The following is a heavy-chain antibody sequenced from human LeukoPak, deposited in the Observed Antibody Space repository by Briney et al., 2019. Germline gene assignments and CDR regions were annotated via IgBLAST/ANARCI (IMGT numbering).Heavy chain of an antibody. CDR2: IYYSGST. V-gene: IGHV4-39*07. D-gene: IGHD5-24*01. Sequence: SETLSLTCTVSGGSISSSSYYWGWIRQPPGKGLEWIGSIYYSGSTYYNLSLKSRVTISVDTSKNQFSLKLSSVTAADTAVYYCARNYRYYYYYYMDVWGKGTTVTVSS. CDR3: ARNYRYYYYYYMDV. J-gene: IGHJ6*03. CDR1: GGSISSSSYY.